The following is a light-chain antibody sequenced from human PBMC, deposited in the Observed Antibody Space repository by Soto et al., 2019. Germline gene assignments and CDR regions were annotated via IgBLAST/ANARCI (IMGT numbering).Light chain of an antibody. CDR1: QTIANY. J-gene: IGKJ2*01. CDR3: HQSHSSPYT. Sequence: DIQMTQSPSSLSASVGDRVTISCRASQTIANYLKWYQHKPGNAPKLLIYAASSLQTGVPSRFSGSGSGTDFTLTINSLQPEDFATYFCHQSHSSPYTFGQGTRLEIK. V-gene: IGKV1-39*01. CDR2: AAS.